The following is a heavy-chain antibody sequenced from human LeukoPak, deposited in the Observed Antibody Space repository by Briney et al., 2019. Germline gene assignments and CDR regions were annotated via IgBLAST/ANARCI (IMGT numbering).Heavy chain of an antibody. CDR3: ARAGGDRVGCSSTSCPNWFDP. CDR2: IIPIFGTA. Sequence: SVKVSCKASGGTFSSYAISWARQAPGQGLEWMGGIIPIFGTANYAQKFQGRVTITADESTSTAYMELSSLRSEDTAVYYCARAGGDRVGCSSTSCPNWFDPWGQGTLVTVSS. CDR1: GGTFSSYA. D-gene: IGHD2-2*01. J-gene: IGHJ5*02. V-gene: IGHV1-69*13.